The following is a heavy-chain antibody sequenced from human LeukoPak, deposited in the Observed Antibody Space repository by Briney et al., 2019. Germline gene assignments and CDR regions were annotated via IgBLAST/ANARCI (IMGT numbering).Heavy chain of an antibody. D-gene: IGHD2/OR15-2a*01. Sequence: GWSVTLSYVSCGFTFSSYAMNWVRQPPGKGLEWVSAISGSGGSTYYADSVKGRFTISRDNSKNTLYLQMNSLRAEDTAVYYCANSFQTYYFDYWGQGTLVTVSS. CDR1: GFTFSSYA. J-gene: IGHJ4*02. CDR3: ANSFQTYYFDY. CDR2: ISGSGGST. V-gene: IGHV3-23*01.